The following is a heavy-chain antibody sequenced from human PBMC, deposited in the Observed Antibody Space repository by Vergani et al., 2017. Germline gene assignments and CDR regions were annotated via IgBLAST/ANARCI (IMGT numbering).Heavy chain of an antibody. Sequence: QVQLVQSGAEVKKPGASVTVSCKASGSTFTGYYMHWVRQAPGQGLEWMGWINPNSGGTNYAQKFQGKVTMTRDTSISTAYKELSRLRSDGTAVDYCARGGSVTGNSAGAGDWGQGNLVTGSS. J-gene: IGHJ4*02. CDR3: ARGGSVTGNSAGAGD. D-gene: IGHD3-10*01. CDR1: GSTFTGYY. V-gene: IGHV1-2*02. CDR2: INPNSGGT.